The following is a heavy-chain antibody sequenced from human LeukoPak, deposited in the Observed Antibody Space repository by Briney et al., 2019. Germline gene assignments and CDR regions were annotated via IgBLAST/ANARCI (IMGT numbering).Heavy chain of an antibody. Sequence: GGSLRLSCAASGFXVSSNHIGWVRQAPGKGREWVSVIFGGGKTSYAGSVQGRVTLSRDNSKNTLYLQMIRLRVEDTAVYYCAAWRGSSWFDYWGQGTLVTVSS. J-gene: IGHJ4*02. D-gene: IGHD6-13*01. CDR3: AAWRGSSWFDY. CDR2: IFGGGKT. V-gene: IGHV3-53*01. CDR1: GFXVSSNH.